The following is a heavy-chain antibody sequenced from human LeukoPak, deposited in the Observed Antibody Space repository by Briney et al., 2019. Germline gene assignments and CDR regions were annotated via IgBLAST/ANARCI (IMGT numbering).Heavy chain of an antibody. V-gene: IGHV4-30-4*01. CDR3: AVGPTTRYYYYYMDV. D-gene: IGHD1-26*01. J-gene: IGHJ6*03. CDR1: GGSISSGDYY. Sequence: SETLSLTCTVSGGSISSGDYYWSWIRQPPGKGLEWIGYIYYSGSTYYNPSLKSGVTISVDTSKNQFSLKLSSVTAADTAVYYCAVGPTTRYYYYYMDVWGKGTTVTVSS. CDR2: IYYSGST.